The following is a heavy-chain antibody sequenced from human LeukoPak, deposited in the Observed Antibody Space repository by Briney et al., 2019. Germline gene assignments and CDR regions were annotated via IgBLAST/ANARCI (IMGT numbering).Heavy chain of an antibody. Sequence: PGGSLRLSCVASGFTFSIYSMGWVRQAPGKGLEWVASVKQDINEKYYMDSVKGRFTISRDNAKNSLYLQMNSLRAEDTAVYYCARKLGTPGPWGQGTLVTVSS. V-gene: IGHV3-7*01. CDR3: ARKLGTPGP. D-gene: IGHD4-23*01. CDR1: GFTFSIYS. CDR2: VKQDINEK. J-gene: IGHJ5*02.